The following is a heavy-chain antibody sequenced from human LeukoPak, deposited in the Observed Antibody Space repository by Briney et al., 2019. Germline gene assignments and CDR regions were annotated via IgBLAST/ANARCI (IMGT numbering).Heavy chain of an antibody. CDR1: GFTFSSYA. CDR3: ARDPSYSSGRAASYYFDY. CDR2: ISYDGSNK. J-gene: IGHJ4*02. V-gene: IGHV3-30-3*01. D-gene: IGHD6-19*01. Sequence: GGSLRLSRAASGFTFSSYAMHWVRQAPGKGLEWVAVISYDGSNKYYADSVKGRFTISRDNSKNTLYLQMNSLRAEDTAVYYCARDPSYSSGRAASYYFDYWGQGTLVTVSS.